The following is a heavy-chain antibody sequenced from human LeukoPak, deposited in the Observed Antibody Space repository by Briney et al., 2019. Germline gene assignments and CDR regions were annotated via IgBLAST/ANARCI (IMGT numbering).Heavy chain of an antibody. Sequence: PGGSLRLSCAASGFTVSSSYMSWVRQAPGKGLEWVSVIYSGGSTYYADSVRGRFTISRDNSKNTLYLQMNSLRAEDTAVYYCARDQIRRRFGELLGAPYYYYYGMDVWGQGTMVTVSS. CDR3: ARDQIRRRFGELLGAPYYYYYGMDV. V-gene: IGHV3-53*01. J-gene: IGHJ6*02. CDR2: IYSGGST. D-gene: IGHD3-10*01. CDR1: GFTVSSSY.